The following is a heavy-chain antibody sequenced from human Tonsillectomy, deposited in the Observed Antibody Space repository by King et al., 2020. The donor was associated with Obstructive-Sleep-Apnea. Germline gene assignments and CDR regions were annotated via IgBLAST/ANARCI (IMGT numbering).Heavy chain of an antibody. J-gene: IGHJ4*02. V-gene: IGHV3-30*04. CDR3: AGGEG. Sequence: VQLVESGGGVVQPGRSLRLSCAASGFTFSSYAMYWVRQAPGKGLEWVAVISYDGMNKYYADSVKGRFTISKDNSKNTLYLQMNSLRAEDTAVYYCAGGEGWGQGTLVTVSS. D-gene: IGHD3-10*01. CDR2: ISYDGMNK. CDR1: GFTFSSYA.